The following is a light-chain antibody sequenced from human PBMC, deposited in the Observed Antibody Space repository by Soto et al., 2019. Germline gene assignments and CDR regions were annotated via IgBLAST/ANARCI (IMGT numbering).Light chain of an antibody. CDR1: QGIRHY. Sequence: DIQMTQSPSSLSASVVDTVTITFLASQGIRHYLAWYQQKPGKVPKLLIYEASNLQSGVPSRFSGSGFGTDFTLTINSLQPEDFATYYCLLDYAYFWAFGQGTKVDIK. J-gene: IGKJ1*01. V-gene: IGKV1-27*01. CDR3: LLDYAYFWA. CDR2: EAS.